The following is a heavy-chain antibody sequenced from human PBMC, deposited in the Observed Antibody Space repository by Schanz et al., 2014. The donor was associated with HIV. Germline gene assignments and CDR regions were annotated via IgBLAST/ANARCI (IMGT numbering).Heavy chain of an antibody. CDR2: ISGSDGDT. CDR3: VKAYSSGFSGAGS. J-gene: IGHJ5*02. Sequence: EVQLLESGGGLVQPGGSLRLSCAASGFAFSNYAMSWVRQAPGKGLEWVSTISGSDGDTYYADSVKGRFTISRDNSRNALYLHMNSLRADDTAIYYCVKAYSSGFSGAGSWGQGALVTVSS. D-gene: IGHD5-18*01. CDR1: GFAFSNYA. V-gene: IGHV3-23*01.